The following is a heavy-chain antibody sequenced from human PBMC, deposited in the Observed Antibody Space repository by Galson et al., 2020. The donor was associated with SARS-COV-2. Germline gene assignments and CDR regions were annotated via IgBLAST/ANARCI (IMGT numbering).Heavy chain of an antibody. CDR2: IYTSGST. D-gene: IGHD3-10*01. CDR1: GGSISSGSHY. V-gene: IGHV4-61*02. J-gene: IGHJ3*01. Sequence: SETLSLTCTVSGGSISSGSHYWTWIRQPAGKGLEWIGRIYTSGSTNYNPSLKSRVTISIDTSENQFSLKLKSVTAADTAVYYCARTVYGSGSYQVWGQGAMVSVSS. CDR3: ARTVYGSGSYQV.